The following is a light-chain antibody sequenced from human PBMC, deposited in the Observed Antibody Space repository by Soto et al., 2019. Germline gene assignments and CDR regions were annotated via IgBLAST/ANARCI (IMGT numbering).Light chain of an antibody. CDR2: YDS. J-gene: IGKJ5*01. CDR3: RQYDNWPPIT. V-gene: IGKV1-5*01. Sequence: DLQMTESASTLSASLGDRITISCRASQNSXSWLVWYQQKPGKATKLLIXYDSSLESGVPSRFSGSGSGREFTITISSLQSEEFAVYYCRQYDNWPPITFGQGTRLEIK. CDR1: QNSXSW.